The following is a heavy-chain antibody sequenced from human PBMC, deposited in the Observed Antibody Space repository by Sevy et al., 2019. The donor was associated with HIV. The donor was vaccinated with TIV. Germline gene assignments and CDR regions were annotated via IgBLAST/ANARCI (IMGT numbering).Heavy chain of an antibody. CDR1: GLNFDDYG. CDR2: INWNGVGT. V-gene: IGHV3-20*04. Sequence: GGCLRLSCAASGLNFDDYGMSWVRQAPGKGLEWVSAINWNGVGTSYADSVKGRFTISRNNAKNSLYVQINSLRPTDTAFYYCARERSCGRDCYYFDYWGHGTLVTVSS. J-gene: IGHJ4*01. D-gene: IGHD2-21*02. CDR3: ARERSCGRDCYYFDY.